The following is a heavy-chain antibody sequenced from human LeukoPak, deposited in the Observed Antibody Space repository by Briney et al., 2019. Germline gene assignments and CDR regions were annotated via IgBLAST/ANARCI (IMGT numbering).Heavy chain of an antibody. J-gene: IGHJ4*02. Sequence: PSQTLSLTCTVSGGSISSGDYYWSWIRQPPGKGLEWIGYIYYSGSTYYNPSLKSRVTISVDTSKNQFSLKLSSVTAADTAVYYCARWAPYGGNFQRVDYWGQGTQVTVSS. CDR3: ARWAPYGGNFQRVDY. CDR1: GGSISSGDYY. CDR2: IYYSGST. V-gene: IGHV4-30-4*08. D-gene: IGHD4-23*01.